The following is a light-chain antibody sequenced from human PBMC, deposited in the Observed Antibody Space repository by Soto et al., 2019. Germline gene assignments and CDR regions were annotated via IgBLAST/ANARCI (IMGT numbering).Light chain of an antibody. J-gene: IGKJ4*01. CDR1: QSVSTW. CDR3: QQYNSHSDT. V-gene: IGKV1-5*03. Sequence: DIQMTQSPSTLSASVGDRVTITCRASQSVSTWLAWYQQKPGKAPKLLIYKASSLQGGVPSRFSGSGSGTEFTLTISILQPDDFATYYCQQYNSHSDTFGGGTKVEIK. CDR2: KAS.